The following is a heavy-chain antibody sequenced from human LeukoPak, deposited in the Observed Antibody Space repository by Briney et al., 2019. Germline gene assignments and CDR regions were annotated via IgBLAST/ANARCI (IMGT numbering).Heavy chain of an antibody. J-gene: IGHJ5*02. CDR2: ISWNSGSI. V-gene: IGHV3-9*01. Sequence: PGGSLRLSCAASGFTFDDYAMHWVRQAPGKGLEWVSGISWNSGSIGYADSVKGRFTISRDNAKNSLYLQMNSLRAEDTALYYCGKGPYSGYEHNWFDPWGQGTLVTVSS. CDR3: GKGPYSGYEHNWFDP. D-gene: IGHD5-12*01. CDR1: GFTFDDYA.